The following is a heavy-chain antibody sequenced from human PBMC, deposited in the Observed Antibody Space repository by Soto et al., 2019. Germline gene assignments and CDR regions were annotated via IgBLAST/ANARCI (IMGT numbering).Heavy chain of an antibody. CDR1: GGSVRGGSYY. J-gene: IGHJ4*02. CDR2: IYYTGST. CDR3: ARGYECSGGSCSFDS. Sequence: LSLTCTVSGGSVRGGSYYWSWIRQPPGKGLEWIGYIYYTGSTNYNPSLKSRVSMSVDTSKNQFSLKLSSVTAADAAVYHCARGYECSGGSCSFDSWGQGTLVTVSS. D-gene: IGHD2-15*01. V-gene: IGHV4-61*01.